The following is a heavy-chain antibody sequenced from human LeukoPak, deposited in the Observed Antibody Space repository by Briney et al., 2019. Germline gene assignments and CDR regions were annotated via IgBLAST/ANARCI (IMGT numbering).Heavy chain of an antibody. CDR2: IYHSGST. Sequence: SETLSLTCAVSGYSISSGYYWGWIRQPPGKGLEWIGSIYHSGSTYYNPSLKSRVTISVDTSKNQFSLKLSSVTAADTAVYYCAREPRRYSGSYYSAFDIWGQGTMVTVSS. CDR3: AREPRRYSGSYYSAFDI. V-gene: IGHV4-38-2*02. D-gene: IGHD1-26*01. J-gene: IGHJ3*02. CDR1: GYSISSGYY.